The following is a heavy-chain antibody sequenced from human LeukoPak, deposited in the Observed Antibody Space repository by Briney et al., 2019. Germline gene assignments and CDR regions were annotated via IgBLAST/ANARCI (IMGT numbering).Heavy chain of an antibody. CDR2: ISGSGGST. V-gene: IGHV3-23*01. J-gene: IGHJ4*02. CDR3: AKDPGYCSGGSCYTPFDD. Sequence: PGGSLRLSCAASGFTFSSYAMSWVRQAPGKGLEWVSAISGSGGSTYYADSVKGRFTISRDNSKNTLYLQMNSLRAEDTAVYYCAKDPGYCSGGSCYTPFDDWGQGTLVTVSS. CDR1: GFTFSSYA. D-gene: IGHD2-15*01.